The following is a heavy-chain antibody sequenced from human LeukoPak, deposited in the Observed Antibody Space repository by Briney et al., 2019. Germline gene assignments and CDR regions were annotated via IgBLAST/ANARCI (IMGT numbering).Heavy chain of an antibody. D-gene: IGHD4/OR15-4a*01. Sequence: PGGSLRLSCTASGFTFGDHAMSWARQAPGKGLEWVALIRSKNYRSTAEYAASVRGRFTISRDDSKSIAYLQMNRLETEDTAVYYCARGPIGLWLYYGTDVWGQGTTVTASS. CDR1: GFTFGDHA. CDR3: ARGPIGLWLYYGTDV. CDR2: IRSKNYRSTA. V-gene: IGHV3-49*04. J-gene: IGHJ6*02.